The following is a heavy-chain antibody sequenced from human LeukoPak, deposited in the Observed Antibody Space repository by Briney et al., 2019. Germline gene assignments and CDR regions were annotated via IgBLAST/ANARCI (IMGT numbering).Heavy chain of an antibody. D-gene: IGHD6-13*01. CDR3: ARMAYSSSWYWFDP. CDR1: GYSFTSYW. J-gene: IGHJ5*02. V-gene: IGHV5-51*01. CDR2: IYPGDSDT. Sequence: GESLKISCKGSGYSFTSYWIGWVRQMPGKGLEWMGIIYPGDSDTRYSTSFQGQVTISADKSISTAYLQWSSLKASETAMYYCARMAYSSSWYWFDPWGQGTLVTVSS.